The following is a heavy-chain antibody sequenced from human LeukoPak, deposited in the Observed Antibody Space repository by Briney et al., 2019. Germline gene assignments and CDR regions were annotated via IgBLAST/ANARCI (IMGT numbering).Heavy chain of an antibody. CDR2: INPSGGST. CDR1: GYTFTSYY. CDR3: ARSVVITRAFDY. V-gene: IGHV1-46*01. Sequence: ASVKASCKASGYTFTSYYMHWVRQAPGQGLEWMGIINPSGGSTSYAQKFQGRVTMTRDTSTSTVYMELSSLRSEDTAVYYCARSVVITRAFDYWGQGTLVTVSS. D-gene: IGHD3-22*01. J-gene: IGHJ4*02.